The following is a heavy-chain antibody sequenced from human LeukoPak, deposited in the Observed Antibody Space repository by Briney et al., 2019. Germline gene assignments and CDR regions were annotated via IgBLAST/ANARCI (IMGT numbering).Heavy chain of an antibody. CDR2: ISSSSSTI. V-gene: IGHV3-48*01. CDR3: ARGAQRFLEWLSEAYYMDV. D-gene: IGHD3-3*01. J-gene: IGHJ6*03. Sequence: SGESLRLSCAASGFTFSSYSMNWVRQAPGKGLEWVSYISSSSSTIYYADSVKGRFTISRDNAKNSLYLQMNSLRAEDTAVYYCARGAQRFLEWLSEAYYMDVWGKGTTVTVSS. CDR1: GFTFSSYS.